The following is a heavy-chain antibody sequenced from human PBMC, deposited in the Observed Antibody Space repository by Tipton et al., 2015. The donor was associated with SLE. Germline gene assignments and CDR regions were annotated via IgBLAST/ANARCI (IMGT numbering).Heavy chain of an antibody. J-gene: IGHJ5*02. V-gene: IGHV4-59*08. CDR3: ARGEGYYGSGSYQGWFDP. Sequence: GLVKPSETLSLTCIVSGGSIRSYYWSWIRQPPGKGLELIGYLRYTGSTNYNPSLRSRVAISVDTSKNQISLKLNSVTAADTAMYYCARGEGYYGSGSYQGWFDPWGQGTLVTVSS. CDR2: LRYTGST. CDR1: GGSIRSYY. D-gene: IGHD3-10*01.